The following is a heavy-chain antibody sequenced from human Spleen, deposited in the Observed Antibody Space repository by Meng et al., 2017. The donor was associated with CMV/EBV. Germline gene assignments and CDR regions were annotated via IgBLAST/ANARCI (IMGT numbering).Heavy chain of an antibody. CDR3: AKDRAPSTSLWYPYFDS. Sequence: GESLKISCAASGFTFSSNSMNWVRQAPGKGLEWVARISSSSSYIHYADSVKGRFTISRDNAKNSLYLQMKSLRAEDTALYYCAKDRAPSTSLWYPYFDSWGQGTLVTVSS. J-gene: IGHJ4*02. CDR1: GFTFSSNS. D-gene: IGHD5-18*01. CDR2: ISSSSSYI. V-gene: IGHV3-21*01.